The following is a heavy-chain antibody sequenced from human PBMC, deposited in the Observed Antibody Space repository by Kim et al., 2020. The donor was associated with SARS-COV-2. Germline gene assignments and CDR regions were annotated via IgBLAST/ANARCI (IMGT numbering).Heavy chain of an antibody. CDR3: VRKIAGTTNPLDY. J-gene: IGHJ4*02. V-gene: IGHV3-23*01. CDR2: ISNSGERT. CDR1: GFTFSSYA. D-gene: IGHD4-17*01. Sequence: GGSLRLSCAASGFTFSSYAMNWVRQAPGKGLEWVSVISNSGERTYYADSVKGRCTISRDNSKNTLHLQMNSLRVEDTAVYYCVRKIAGTTNPLDYWGRGTLVTVSS.